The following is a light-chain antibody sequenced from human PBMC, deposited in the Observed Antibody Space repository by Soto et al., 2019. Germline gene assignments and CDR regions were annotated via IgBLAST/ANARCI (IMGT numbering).Light chain of an antibody. CDR1: QTIINY. Sequence: ITYRARQTIINYLNWYQQRPGKAPNLLIYAASILQTGVPSRFSGSGSGPEFTLTISGLQPEHLATYYWVQTHSTATFGQGTKVDIK. J-gene: IGKJ1*01. CDR2: AAS. CDR3: VQTHSTAT. V-gene: IGKV1-39*01.